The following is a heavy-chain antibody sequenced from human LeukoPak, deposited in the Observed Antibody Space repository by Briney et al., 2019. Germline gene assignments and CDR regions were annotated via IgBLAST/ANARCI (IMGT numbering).Heavy chain of an antibody. V-gene: IGHV1-2*02. CDR1: GYTFTGYY. J-gene: IGHJ4*02. CDR2: INPNSGGT. Sequence: GASVKVSCKASGYTFTGYYMHWVRQAPGQGLEWMGWINPNSGGTNYAQKFQGRVTMTRDTSISTAYMELSRLRSDDTAVYYCARVGYYLSGYLSSYYFDYWGQGTLVTVSS. D-gene: IGHD3-22*01. CDR3: ARVGYYLSGYLSSYYFDY.